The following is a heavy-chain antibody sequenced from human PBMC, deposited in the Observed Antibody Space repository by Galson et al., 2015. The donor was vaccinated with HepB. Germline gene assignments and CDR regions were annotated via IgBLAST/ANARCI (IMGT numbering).Heavy chain of an antibody. V-gene: IGHV1-2*06. CDR1: GYSFTGNY. J-gene: IGHJ6*02. CDR2: INPNNGAT. CDR3: ARDRRVAVFGVVTYGIDV. Sequence: SVKVSCKASGYSFTGNYMHWVRQGPGQGLEWMGRINPNNGATTYSQKFQARVTMTRDTSFNTVYMELRRLYFDDTAVYYCARDRRVAVFGVVTYGIDVWGQGTTVTVSS. D-gene: IGHD3-3*01.